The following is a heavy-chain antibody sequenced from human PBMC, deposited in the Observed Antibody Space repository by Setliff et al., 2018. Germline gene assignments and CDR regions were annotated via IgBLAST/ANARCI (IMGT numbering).Heavy chain of an antibody. CDR3: ATGFLRYDILTGYYQRPHYFEY. V-gene: IGHV1-2*02. D-gene: IGHD3-9*01. J-gene: IGHJ4*02. Sequence: ASVKVSCKASGNRFTDYNLHWVRQAPGQGLEWMGWINPHSGGTNFPQTFQGRVTMTRDTSINTAYMELSSLRSEDTAVYYCATGFLRYDILTGYYQRPHYFEYWGQGTLVTVSS. CDR2: INPHSGGT. CDR1: GNRFTDYN.